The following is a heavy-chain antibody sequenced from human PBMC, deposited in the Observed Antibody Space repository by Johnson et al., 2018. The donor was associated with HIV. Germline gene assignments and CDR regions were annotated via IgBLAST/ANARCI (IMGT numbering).Heavy chain of an antibody. D-gene: IGHD3-22*01. Sequence: QMLLVESGGGVVRPGGSLRLSCAASGFTFSSYAMHWVRQAPGKGLEWVAVISYDGSNKYYADSVKGRFTISRDNSKNTLYLQMNSLRVEDTAVYYCARDRGYYDSSGGDAFDIWGQGTMVTVSS. CDR2: ISYDGSNK. V-gene: IGHV3-30*14. J-gene: IGHJ3*02. CDR3: ARDRGYYDSSGGDAFDI. CDR1: GFTFSSYA.